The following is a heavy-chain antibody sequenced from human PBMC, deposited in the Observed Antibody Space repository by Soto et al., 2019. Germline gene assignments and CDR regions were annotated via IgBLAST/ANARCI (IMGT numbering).Heavy chain of an antibody. CDR2: IDWDDDK. CDR1: GLSFHTKKMC. Sequence: CTSRGLSFHTKKMCVSWIRQPPGKALEWLALIDWDDDKYYSTSLKTRLTISKDTSKNQVVLTMTNMDPVDTATYYCARARDGYNYVDGLFSFDIWGQGTMVSVSS. CDR3: ARARDGYNYVDGLFSFDI. J-gene: IGHJ3*02. D-gene: IGHD5-12*01. V-gene: IGHV2-70*01.